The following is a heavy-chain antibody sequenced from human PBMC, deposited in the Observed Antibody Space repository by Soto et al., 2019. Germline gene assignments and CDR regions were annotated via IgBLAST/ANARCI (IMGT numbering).Heavy chain of an antibody. J-gene: IGHJ4*02. D-gene: IGHD1-7*01. Sequence: ASGKVSGKASGYTFSTSGITWVRQAPGQGLEWMGWISDHNGDTKYAQKLQGRVTMTADTSTSTAYMELRSLRSDVTAIYYCARCGNWNYASDYPGQRTPAPVSP. CDR1: GYTFSTSG. CDR3: ARCGNWNYASDY. CDR2: ISDHNGDT. V-gene: IGHV1-18*01.